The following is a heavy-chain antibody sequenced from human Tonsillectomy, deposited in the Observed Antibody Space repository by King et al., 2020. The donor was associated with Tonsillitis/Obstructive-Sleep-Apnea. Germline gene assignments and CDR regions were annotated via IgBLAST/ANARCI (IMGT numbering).Heavy chain of an antibody. CDR2: INAGNGNT. CDR1: GYTFTSYA. CDR3: ARVGGIKDYYYYMDV. J-gene: IGHJ6*03. V-gene: IGHV1-3*01. D-gene: IGHD3-16*01. Sequence: QLVQSGAEVKKPGASVKVSCKASGYTFTSYAMHWVRQAPGQRLEWMGWINAGNGNTKYSQKFQGRFTITRDTSASTAYMELSSLRSEDTAVYYCARVGGIKDYYYYMDVWGKGTTVTVSS.